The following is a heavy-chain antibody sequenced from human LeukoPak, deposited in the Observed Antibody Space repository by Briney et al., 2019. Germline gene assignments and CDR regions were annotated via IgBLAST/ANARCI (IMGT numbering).Heavy chain of an antibody. CDR3: ARDIITGPPRFDY. J-gene: IGHJ4*02. CDR2: INHSGST. V-gene: IGHV4-34*01. D-gene: IGHD1-14*01. CDR1: GGSFSGYY. Sequence: SETLSLTCAVYGGSFSGYYWSWIRQPPGKGLEWIGEINHSGSTDYNPSLKSRVTISVDTSKNQFSLKLSSVTAADTAVYYCARDIITGPPRFDYWGQGTLVTVSS.